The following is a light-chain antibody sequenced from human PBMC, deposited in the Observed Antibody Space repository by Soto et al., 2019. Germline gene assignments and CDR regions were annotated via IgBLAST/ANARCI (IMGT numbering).Light chain of an antibody. CDR1: QSVSTN. Sequence: EIVMTQSPASLSLSPGESATLSCRASQSVSTNLAWYQQKPGQAPRLLIYGASTRATGSPARFSGSGSGTEFTLAISSLQSEDFAVYYCQHYNNWPSYTFGQGTKLEIK. CDR3: QHYNNWPSYT. V-gene: IGKV3-15*01. CDR2: GAS. J-gene: IGKJ2*01.